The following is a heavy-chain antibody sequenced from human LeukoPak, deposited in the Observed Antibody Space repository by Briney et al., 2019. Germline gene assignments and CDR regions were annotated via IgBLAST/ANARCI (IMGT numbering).Heavy chain of an antibody. J-gene: IGHJ4*02. Sequence: PGKSLRLSCAASGFTFSSYAMSWVRQAPGKGLEWVSIINSNGAGTYYADSVKGRFTISRDNSKNTLYLQMNSLRAEDTAVYYCAKDLEYSYGYYFDYWGQGTLVTVSS. V-gene: IGHV3-23*01. CDR1: GFTFSSYA. CDR3: AKDLEYSYGYYFDY. CDR2: INSNGAGT. D-gene: IGHD5-18*01.